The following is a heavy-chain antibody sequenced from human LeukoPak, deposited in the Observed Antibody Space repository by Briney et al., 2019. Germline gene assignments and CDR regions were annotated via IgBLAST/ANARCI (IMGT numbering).Heavy chain of an antibody. CDR2: INWKGDKT. D-gene: IGHD3-10*01. J-gene: IGHJ4*02. CDR3: AKNGYGSGSYSPIFDY. Sequence: GGSLRLSCAASGFSFDDYGMSWVRQAPGKGLEWVSGINWKGDKTGYADSVKGRFTISRDNSKNTLYLQMNSLRAEDTAVYYCAKNGYGSGSYSPIFDYWGQGTLVTVSS. V-gene: IGHV3-20*04. CDR1: GFSFDDYG.